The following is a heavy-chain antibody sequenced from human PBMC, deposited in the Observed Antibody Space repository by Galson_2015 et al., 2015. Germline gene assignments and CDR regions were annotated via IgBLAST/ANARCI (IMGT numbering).Heavy chain of an antibody. Sequence: QSGAEVTKPGESLKISCKGSGYSFTSYWIGWVRQMPGKGLEWMGSIYPGDSDTTYSPSFQGQVTISADKSISTAHLQWSSLKTSDTAMYYCARLYSIGWYGFDYWGQGTLVTVSS. D-gene: IGHD6-19*01. J-gene: IGHJ4*02. V-gene: IGHV5-51*01. CDR3: ARLYSIGWYGFDY. CDR2: IYPGDSDT. CDR1: GYSFTSYW.